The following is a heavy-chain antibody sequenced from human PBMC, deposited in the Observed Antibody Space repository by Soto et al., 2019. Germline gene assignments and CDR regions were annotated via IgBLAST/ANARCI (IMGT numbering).Heavy chain of an antibody. D-gene: IGHD1-1*01. J-gene: IGHJ4*02. Sequence: QVQLVESGGGVVRPGTSLRLSCAATGFSFSAHGMHWVRQAPGKGLEWLAVINDGSEEGYADSVRGRFTISRDNARNILYLQMDNLRAEDSALYYCARDDRFVDNGLEHWGQGTMVTVSS. V-gene: IGHV3-33*01. CDR2: INDGSEE. CDR3: ARDDRFVDNGLEH. CDR1: GFSFSAHG.